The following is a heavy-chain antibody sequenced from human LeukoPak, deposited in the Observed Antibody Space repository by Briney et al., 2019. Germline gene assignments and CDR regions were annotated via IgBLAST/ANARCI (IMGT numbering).Heavy chain of an antibody. CDR3: ARIITMIVVGNDY. CDR2: IYSGGST. J-gene: IGHJ4*02. D-gene: IGHD3-22*01. V-gene: IGHV3-66*01. Sequence: QTGGSLRLSCAASGFTFSSNYMSWVRQAPGKGLEWVSVIYSGGSTYYADSVKGRFTISGDNSKNTLYLQMNSLRAEDTAVYYCARIITMIVVGNDYWGQGTLVTVSS. CDR1: GFTFSSNY.